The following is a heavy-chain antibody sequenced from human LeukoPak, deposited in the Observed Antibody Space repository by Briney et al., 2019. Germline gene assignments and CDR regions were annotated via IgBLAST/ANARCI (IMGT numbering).Heavy chain of an antibody. Sequence: SETLPLTCAAYGGSFSGYYWSWIRQPPGKGLEWIGEINHSGSTNYNPSLKSRVTISVDTSKNQFSLKLSSVTAADTAVYYCARWVRYFDWLPYDAFDIWGQGTMVTVSS. CDR3: ARWVRYFDWLPYDAFDI. CDR1: GGSFSGYY. D-gene: IGHD3-9*01. CDR2: INHSGST. J-gene: IGHJ3*02. V-gene: IGHV4-34*01.